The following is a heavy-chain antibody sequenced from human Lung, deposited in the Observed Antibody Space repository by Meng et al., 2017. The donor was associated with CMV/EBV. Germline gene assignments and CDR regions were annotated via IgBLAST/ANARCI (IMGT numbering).Heavy chain of an antibody. Sequence: GGSLRLSCVASGLTFSSHPMTWVRQAPGKGLEWVSCISSSGGSTYSADSVQGRFTISRDNSKNTLYLQMNALRDEDTALDYGAGGGPVAGKNCFDRWGQGTLVTVSS. V-gene: IGHV3-23*01. CDR3: AGGGPVAGKNCFDR. CDR2: ISSSGGST. CDR1: GLTFSSHP. J-gene: IGHJ5*02. D-gene: IGHD6-19*01.